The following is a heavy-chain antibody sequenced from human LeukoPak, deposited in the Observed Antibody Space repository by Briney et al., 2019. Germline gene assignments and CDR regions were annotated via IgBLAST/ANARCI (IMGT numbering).Heavy chain of an antibody. CDR3: ARGRRLASYYYGMDV. Sequence: GGSLRLSCAASGFTFSSYGMHWVRQAPGKGLEWVAVIWYDGSNKYYADTLKGRLTISRDNSKNTLYLQMNSLRAEDTAVYYCARGRRLASYYYGMDVWGQGTTVTVSS. CDR2: IWYDGSNK. J-gene: IGHJ6*02. D-gene: IGHD4-17*01. V-gene: IGHV3-33*01. CDR1: GFTFSSYG.